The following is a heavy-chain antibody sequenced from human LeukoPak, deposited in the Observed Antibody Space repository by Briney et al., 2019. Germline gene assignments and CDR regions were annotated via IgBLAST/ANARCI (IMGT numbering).Heavy chain of an antibody. CDR1: GFIFSSYT. CDR3: ARVPEYIDILIAYSPPPDY. V-gene: IGHV3-21*01. Sequence: GGSLRLSCAASGFIFSSYTMHWVRQAPGKGLEWVSSITSSSSIYYANSVKSRFTISRGNTKNSLYLQMKSLRAEDKAVYYCARVPEYIDILIAYSPPPDYWGQGTLVTVCS. J-gene: IGHJ4*02. CDR2: ITSSSSI. D-gene: IGHD3-9*01.